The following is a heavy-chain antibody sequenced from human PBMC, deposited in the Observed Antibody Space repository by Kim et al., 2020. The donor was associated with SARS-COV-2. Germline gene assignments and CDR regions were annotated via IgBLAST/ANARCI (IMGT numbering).Heavy chain of an antibody. Sequence: GGSLRLSCAASGFTFSSYGMHWVRQAPGKGLEWVAVISYDGSNKYYADSVKGRFTISRDNSKNTLYLQMNSLRAEDTAVYYCAKDRRAPRGGAYDWARYYYGMDVWGQGTTVTVSS. CDR1: GFTFSSYG. D-gene: IGHD1-1*01. J-gene: IGHJ6*02. V-gene: IGHV3-30*18. CDR2: ISYDGSNK. CDR3: AKDRRAPRGGAYDWARYYYGMDV.